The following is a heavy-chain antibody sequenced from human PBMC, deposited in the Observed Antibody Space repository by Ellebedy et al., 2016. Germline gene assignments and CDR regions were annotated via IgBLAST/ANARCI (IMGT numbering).Heavy chain of an antibody. J-gene: IGHJ4*02. CDR1: GFTFSSYA. V-gene: IGHV3-23*01. Sequence: GESLKISCAASGFTFSSYAMSWVRQAPGKGLEWVSAISGSGDTIYYADSVKGRFTISRDNSKKTLYLHMDSLRAEDTAVYYCAKGKGKTGYCSSASCYHFDSWGQGTLVTVSS. CDR2: ISGSGDTI. CDR3: AKGKGKTGYCSSASCYHFDS. D-gene: IGHD2-2*01.